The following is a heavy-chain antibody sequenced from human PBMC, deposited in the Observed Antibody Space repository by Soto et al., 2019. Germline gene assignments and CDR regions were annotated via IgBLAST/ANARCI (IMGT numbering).Heavy chain of an antibody. CDR3: EGERPQEKGLPGS. J-gene: IGHJ5*02. V-gene: IGHV3-7*01. CDR2: IKQDGSEQ. Sequence: EVQLVDSGGGLVQPGGSLRLSCAASGLTFSNDWMSWVRQAPGKGLEWVANIKQDGSEQYYSDSVKGRFTISRDNAKNSLYLQMNSLRAEDTAGYYCEGERPQEKGLPGSWGQGTLVTVSS. CDR1: GLTFSNDW. D-gene: IGHD3-16*01.